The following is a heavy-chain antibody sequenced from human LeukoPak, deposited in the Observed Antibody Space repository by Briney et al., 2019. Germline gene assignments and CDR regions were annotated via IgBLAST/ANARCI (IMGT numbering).Heavy chain of an antibody. D-gene: IGHD5-18*01. CDR2: IYYSGST. CDR1: GFTISSYC. J-gene: IGHJ4*02. Sequence: ETLSLTCTVTGFTISSYCWSWIRQPPGKGLEWIGYIYYSGSTNYNPSLKSRVTISVDTSKNQFSLKLSSVTAADTAVYYCGGGGYSYGYVDYWGQGTLVTVSS. CDR3: GGGGYSYGYVDY. V-gene: IGHV4-59*08.